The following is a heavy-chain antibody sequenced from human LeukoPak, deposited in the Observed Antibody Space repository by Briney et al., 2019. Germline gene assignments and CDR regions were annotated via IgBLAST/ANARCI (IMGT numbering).Heavy chain of an antibody. CDR3: ATEAGYGDPQTATYYYGMDV. D-gene: IGHD4-17*01. CDR2: FDPEDGET. CDR1: GYTLTELS. V-gene: IGHV1-24*01. J-gene: IGHJ6*02. Sequence: GASVKVSCKVSGYTLTELSMHWVRQAPGKGLEWMGGFDPEDGETIYAQKFQGRVTMTEDTSTDTAYMELSSLRSEDTAVYYCATEAGYGDPQTATYYYGMDVWGQGTTVTVSS.